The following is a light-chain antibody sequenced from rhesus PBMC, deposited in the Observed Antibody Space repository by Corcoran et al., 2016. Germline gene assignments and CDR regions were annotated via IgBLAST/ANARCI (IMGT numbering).Light chain of an antibody. Sequence: DIQMTQSPSSLSASVGDTVTITCRASQDINSWLAWYQQKAGKSPKLLIYTASSLQSGVPPRFSGRGSVTNFTLTISGLQSEDSATYYCQQSNSSPTFGGGTKVEIK. J-gene: IGKJ4*01. CDR2: TAS. CDR3: QQSNSSPT. CDR1: QDINSW. V-gene: IGKV1-22*01.